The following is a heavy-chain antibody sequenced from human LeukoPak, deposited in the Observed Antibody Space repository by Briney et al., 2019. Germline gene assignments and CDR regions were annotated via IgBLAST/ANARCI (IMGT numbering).Heavy chain of an antibody. CDR1: GDSVTSNSAA. J-gene: IGHJ4*02. CDR3: ARDPQAAGYFDY. CDR2: TYYRSKWYN. D-gene: IGHD6-13*01. V-gene: IGHV6-1*01. Sequence: SQTLSLTCATSGDSVTSNSAAWIWIRQSPSRGLEWLGRTYYRSKWYNDYAVSVKSRITINPDTSKNQFSLQLNSVTPEDTAVYYCARDPQAAGYFDYWGQGTLVTVSS.